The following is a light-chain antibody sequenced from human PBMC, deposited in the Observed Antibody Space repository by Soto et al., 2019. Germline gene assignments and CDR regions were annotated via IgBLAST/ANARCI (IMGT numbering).Light chain of an antibody. J-gene: IGKJ4*01. CDR2: DSS. Sequence: EVVLAQSPDTLSLPPGERATLSCRASQSISSYLAWYQQKPGQAPRLLIYDSSKRATGIPARFSGSGSGTDFTLTISNLETEDFAVYYCQQRSNWPHALSFGGG. CDR1: QSISSY. V-gene: IGKV3-11*01. CDR3: QQRSNWPHALS.